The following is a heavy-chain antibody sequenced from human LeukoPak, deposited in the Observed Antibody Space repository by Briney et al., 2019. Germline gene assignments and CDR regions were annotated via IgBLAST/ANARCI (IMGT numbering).Heavy chain of an antibody. V-gene: IGHV1-46*01. Sequence: GASVKVSCKASGYSFTNNWIHWVRQAPGQGLEWVGIINPSGGNTNYAQKFQGRVTMTRDTSTSTAYMELRSLRSDDTAVYYCARTTGTYYYYGMDVWGQGTTVTVSS. CDR3: ARTTGTYYYYGMDV. CDR2: INPSGGNT. D-gene: IGHD3-9*01. J-gene: IGHJ6*02. CDR1: GYSFTNNW.